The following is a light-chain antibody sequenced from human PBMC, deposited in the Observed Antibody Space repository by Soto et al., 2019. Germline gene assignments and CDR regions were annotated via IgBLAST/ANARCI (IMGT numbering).Light chain of an antibody. CDR3: ETWDSSLSAGV. J-gene: IGLJ3*02. Sequence: QSVLTQPPSASAAPGQTVTISCSGSSSNIGNNYVSWYQQIPGTAPKLLIYENNKRPSGIPDRFSGSKSGTSATLGITGLQTGDEADYYCETWDSSLSAGVFGGGTKLTVL. CDR2: ENN. V-gene: IGLV1-51*02. CDR1: SSNIGNNY.